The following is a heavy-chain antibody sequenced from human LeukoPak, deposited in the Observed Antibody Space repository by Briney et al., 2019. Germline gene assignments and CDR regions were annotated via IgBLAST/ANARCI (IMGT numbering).Heavy chain of an antibody. Sequence: SETLSLTCTVSGGSTSSGRYYWSWIRQPAGKGLEWIGRFYTSGSTNYNPSLKSRVTVSVDTSKNQCSLKLSSVTAAGTAVYYCASGGENIDAFDIWGQGTMVTVSS. V-gene: IGHV4-61*02. CDR2: FYTSGST. CDR3: ASGGENIDAFDI. CDR1: GGSTSSGRYY. D-gene: IGHD2-21*01. J-gene: IGHJ3*02.